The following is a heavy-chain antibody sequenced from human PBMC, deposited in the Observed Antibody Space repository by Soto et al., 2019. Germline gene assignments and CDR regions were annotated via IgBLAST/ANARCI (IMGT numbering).Heavy chain of an antibody. Sequence: SETLSLTCAVYGGSFSGYYWSWIRQPPGKGLEWIGEINHSGSTNYNPSLKSRVTISVDTSKNQFSLKLSSVTAADTAVYYCARWGGSSGSVRFDVWGQGALVTVSS. V-gene: IGHV4-34*01. J-gene: IGHJ5*02. CDR1: GGSFSGYY. CDR2: INHSGST. D-gene: IGHD6-25*01. CDR3: ARWGGSSGSVRFDV.